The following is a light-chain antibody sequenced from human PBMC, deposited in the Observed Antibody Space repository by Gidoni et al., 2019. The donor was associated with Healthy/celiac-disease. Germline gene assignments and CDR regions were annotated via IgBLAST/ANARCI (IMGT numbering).Light chain of an antibody. CDR1: SSDVGGYNY. CDR3: SAYTSSSTVV. V-gene: IGLV2-14*01. Sequence: SALTQPASVSGSPGQSITISCTATSSDVGGYNYVSWYQQHPGKAHKLMIYEVSTRPSGVSNRFSGSKSGNTASLTISGLQAEDEADYYCSAYTSSSTVVFGGGTKLTVL. J-gene: IGLJ2*01. CDR2: EVS.